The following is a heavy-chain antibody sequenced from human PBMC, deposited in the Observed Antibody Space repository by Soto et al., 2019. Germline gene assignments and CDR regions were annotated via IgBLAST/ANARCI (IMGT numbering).Heavy chain of an antibody. J-gene: IGHJ5*02. Sequence: KPXETLSLTCTVSGGSISSSSYYWGWIRQPPGKGLEWIGSIYYSGSTYYNPSLKSRVTISADTSKNQFSLKLSSVTAADTAVYYCARRSDCSGGSCYEWFDPWGQGTLVTVSS. V-gene: IGHV4-39*01. CDR1: GGSISSSSYY. CDR3: ARRSDCSGGSCYEWFDP. CDR2: IYYSGST. D-gene: IGHD2-15*01.